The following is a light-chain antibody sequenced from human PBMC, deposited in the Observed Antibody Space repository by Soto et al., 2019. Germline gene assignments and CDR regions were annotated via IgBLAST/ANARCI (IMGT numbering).Light chain of an antibody. CDR3: QQYGRTSWT. CDR2: GAS. J-gene: IGKJ1*01. Sequence: EIVLTQSPGTLSLSPGEGATLSCRASQSVSTNFFAWYQQKPGQAPRLLINGASTRATGIPDRFSGSGSGTDFTLTISRLEPEDFAVYYCQQYGRTSWTFGQGTKVDIK. CDR1: QSVSTNF. V-gene: IGKV3-20*01.